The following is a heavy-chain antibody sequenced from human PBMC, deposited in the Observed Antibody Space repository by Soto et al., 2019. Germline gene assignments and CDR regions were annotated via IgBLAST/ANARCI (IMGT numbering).Heavy chain of an antibody. CDR1: GGSVSSGSYY. CDR2: IYYSGST. J-gene: IGHJ4*02. Sequence: QVQLQESGPGLVKPSETLSLTCTVSGGSVSSGSYYWSWIRQPPGKGLEWIGYIYYSGSTNYNPSLKSRVTISVDTSKNQFSLKLSSVTAADTAVYYCAREYCSGGSCYYNYWGQGTLVTVSS. CDR3: AREYCSGGSCYYNY. V-gene: IGHV4-61*01. D-gene: IGHD2-15*01.